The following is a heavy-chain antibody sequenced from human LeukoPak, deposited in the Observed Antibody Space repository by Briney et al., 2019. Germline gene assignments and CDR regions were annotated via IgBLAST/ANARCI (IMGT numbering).Heavy chain of an antibody. D-gene: IGHD1-26*01. CDR2: ITDSGDYT. CDR3: ARRSGSSYGHFDY. Sequence: PGGSLRLSCAASGFTFSSYAMHWVRQAPGKGLEWVSAITDSGDYTNYADSVKGRFTISRDNSQNTLYLQMNSLRAEDTALYYCARRSGSSYGHFDYWGQGTLVTVSS. J-gene: IGHJ4*02. CDR1: GFTFSSYA. V-gene: IGHV3-23*01.